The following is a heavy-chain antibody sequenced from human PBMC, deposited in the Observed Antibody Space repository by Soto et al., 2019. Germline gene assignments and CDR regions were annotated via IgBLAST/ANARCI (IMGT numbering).Heavy chain of an antibody. CDR1: GCSLINGKLA. CDR2: IFSNDEK. V-gene: IGHV2-26*01. Sequence: SGPTLVNHTTPLPLTCTVSGCSLINGKLALTWMSQPPGKALEWLAHIFSNDEKSYTPSLKSRLTISKDTSKSQVVLTMTNMDPVDTATYYCARMTYYDVLTGQYYLDYWGQGILVTV. J-gene: IGHJ4*02. CDR3: ARMTYYDVLTGQYYLDY. D-gene: IGHD3-9*01.